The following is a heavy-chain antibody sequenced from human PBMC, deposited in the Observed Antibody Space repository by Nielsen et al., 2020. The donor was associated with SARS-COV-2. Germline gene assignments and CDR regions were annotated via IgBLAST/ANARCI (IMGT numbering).Heavy chain of an antibody. Sequence: GESLKISCAASGFIFDNYAMHWVRQAPGNGLEWVSLMSGDNISKYYADSVKGRFTVSRDNSKNSLYLKMNSLTTEDSALYYCVKGYCRTGACYFNGLEVWGQGTTVTVSS. CDR2: MSGDNISK. CDR3: VKGYCRTGACYFNGLEV. V-gene: IGHV3-43*02. J-gene: IGHJ6*02. CDR1: GFIFDNYA. D-gene: IGHD2-21*02.